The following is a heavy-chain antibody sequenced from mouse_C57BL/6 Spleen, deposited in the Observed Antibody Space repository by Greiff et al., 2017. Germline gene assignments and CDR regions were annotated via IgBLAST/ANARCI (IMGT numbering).Heavy chain of an antibody. D-gene: IGHD3-2*02. CDR3: AKEDSSGYGVAWFAY. V-gene: IGHV1-55*01. CDR1: GYTFTSYW. J-gene: IGHJ3*01. Sequence: VQLQQPGAELVKPGASVKMSCKASGYTFTSYWITWVKQRPGQGLEWIGDIYPGSGSTNYNEKFKSKATLTVDTSSSTAYMQLSSLTSEDSAVYYCAKEDSSGYGVAWFAYWGQGTLVTVSA. CDR2: IYPGSGST.